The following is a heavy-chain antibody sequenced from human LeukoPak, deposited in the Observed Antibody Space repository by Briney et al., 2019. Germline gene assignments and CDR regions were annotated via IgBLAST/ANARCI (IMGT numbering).Heavy chain of an antibody. Sequence: SGTLSLTCTVSGGSISRGDYFWSWIRQPPGKGLEWIGYIYYSGSAYYNPSLKSRVTISVDTSKNQFSLTLSPVTAADTAVYYCARDPHYHDRSGSFVWGQGTMVTVSS. CDR3: ARDPHYHDRSGSFV. CDR1: GGSISRGDYF. D-gene: IGHD3-22*01. CDR2: IYYSGSA. V-gene: IGHV4-30-4*08. J-gene: IGHJ3*01.